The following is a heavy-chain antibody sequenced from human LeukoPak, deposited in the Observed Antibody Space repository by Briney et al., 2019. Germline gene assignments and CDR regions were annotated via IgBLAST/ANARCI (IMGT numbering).Heavy chain of an antibody. J-gene: IGHJ6*03. CDR2: ISWNSGSI. V-gene: IGHV3-9*01. CDR3: ARDPLTLYDYYMDV. D-gene: IGHD3-9*01. CDR1: GFTFDDYA. Sequence: GGSPRLSCAASGFTFDDYAMHWVRQAPGKGLEWVSGISWNSGSIGYADSVKGRFTISRDNAKNSLYLQMNSLRAEDTAVYYCARDPLTLYDYYMDVWGKGTTVTVSS.